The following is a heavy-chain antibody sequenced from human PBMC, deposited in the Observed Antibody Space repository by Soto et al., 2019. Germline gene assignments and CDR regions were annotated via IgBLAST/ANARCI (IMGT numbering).Heavy chain of an antibody. D-gene: IGHD2-21*01. CDR1: GGSISSGGYY. Sequence: QVQLQESGPGLVKPSQTLSLTCTVSGGSISSGGYYWSWIRQHPGKGLEWIGYIYYSGSTYYNPSLQNRVTTSVDTSKNQFSLKLSSVTAADTAVYYCAASCVGCGGFNYYGMDVWGQGTTVTVSS. V-gene: IGHV4-31*03. CDR2: IYYSGST. CDR3: AASCVGCGGFNYYGMDV. J-gene: IGHJ6*02.